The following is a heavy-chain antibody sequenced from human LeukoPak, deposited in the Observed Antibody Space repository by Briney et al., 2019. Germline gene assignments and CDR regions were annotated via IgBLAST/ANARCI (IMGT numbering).Heavy chain of an antibody. V-gene: IGHV1-18*01. J-gene: IGHJ2*01. CDR1: GGTFSNYA. Sequence: GASVKVSCKASGGTFSNYAISWVRQAPGQGLEWMGWISAYNGNTNYAQKLQGRVTMTTDTSTTTAYMELRSLRSDDTAVYYCARDRFPYCTNGVPGGWCHWYFDLWGRGTLVTVSS. CDR2: ISAYNGNT. D-gene: IGHD2-8*01. CDR3: ARDRFPYCTNGVPGGWCHWYFDL.